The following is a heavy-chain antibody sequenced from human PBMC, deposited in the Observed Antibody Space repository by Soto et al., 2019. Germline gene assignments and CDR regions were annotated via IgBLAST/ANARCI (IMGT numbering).Heavy chain of an antibody. D-gene: IGHD2-2*01. J-gene: IGHJ4*02. Sequence: GESLKISCKGSGYSLTSYWIGWVRQMPGKGLEWMGIIYPGDSDTRYSPSFQGQVTISADKSISTAYLQWSSLKASDTAMYYCARRRYCSSTSCYQGYYFDYWGQGTLVTVSS. V-gene: IGHV5-51*01. CDR1: GYSLTSYW. CDR2: IYPGDSDT. CDR3: ARRRYCSSTSCYQGYYFDY.